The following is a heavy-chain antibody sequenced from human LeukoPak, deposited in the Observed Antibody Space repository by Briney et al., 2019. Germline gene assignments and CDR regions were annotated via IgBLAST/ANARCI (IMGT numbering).Heavy chain of an antibody. J-gene: IGHJ6*03. V-gene: IGHV4-34*01. Sequence: PSETLSLTCAVYGGSFSGYYWSWIRQPPGKGLEWIGEINHSGSTNYNPSLKSRVTISVDTSKNQFSLKLSSVTAADTAVYYCARARYYDFWSGVANYMDVWGKGTTVTVSS. CDR1: GGSFSGYY. D-gene: IGHD3-3*01. CDR3: ARARYYDFWSGVANYMDV. CDR2: INHSGST.